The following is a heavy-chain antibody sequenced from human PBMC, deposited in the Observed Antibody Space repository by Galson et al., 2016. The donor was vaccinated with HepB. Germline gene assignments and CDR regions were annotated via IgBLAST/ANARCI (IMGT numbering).Heavy chain of an antibody. V-gene: IGHV3-23*01. Sequence: SLRLSCAASGFTFTTYAMSWVRQAPGKGLEWVSTMSVSGGSINYADSVQGRFTISRDNSKNSLYLEMNGLRDEDTAVYYCAKNLGDDYVGGSYGGYIDYWGQGTLVTVSS. J-gene: IGHJ4*02. CDR1: GFTFTTYA. D-gene: IGHD3-16*01. CDR2: MSVSGGSI. CDR3: AKNLGDDYVGGSYGGYIDY.